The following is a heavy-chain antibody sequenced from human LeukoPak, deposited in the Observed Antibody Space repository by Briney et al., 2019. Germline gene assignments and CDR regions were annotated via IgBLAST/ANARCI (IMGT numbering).Heavy chain of an antibody. Sequence: ETLSLTCTVSGGSISGYYWSWIRQSPGKGLEWVSAISGSGGSTYYADSVKGRFTISRDNSKNTLYLQMNSLRAEDTAVYYCAKDRRVESPIDYWGQGTLVTVSS. CDR3: AKDRRVESPIDY. V-gene: IGHV3-23*01. D-gene: IGHD1-1*01. CDR1: GGSISGYY. J-gene: IGHJ4*02. CDR2: ISGSGGST.